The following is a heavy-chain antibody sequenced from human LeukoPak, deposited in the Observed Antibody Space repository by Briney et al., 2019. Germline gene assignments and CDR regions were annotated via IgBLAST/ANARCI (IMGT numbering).Heavy chain of an antibody. Sequence: PSETLSLTCGVNGGSLSGYYWSWIRQSPGKGLEWIGEINHSGSTNYNPSLKSRVTISVDTSKNQFSLKLRSVTAADTAVYYCARELVGKYSGSYIWFDPWGQGTLVTVSS. V-gene: IGHV4-34*01. D-gene: IGHD1-26*01. J-gene: IGHJ5*02. CDR3: ARELVGKYSGSYIWFDP. CDR2: INHSGST. CDR1: GGSLSGYY.